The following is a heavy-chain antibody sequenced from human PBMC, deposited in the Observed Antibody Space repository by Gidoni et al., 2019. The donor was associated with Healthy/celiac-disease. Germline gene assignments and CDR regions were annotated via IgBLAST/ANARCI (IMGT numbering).Heavy chain of an antibody. CDR1: GFTFSSYE. CDR3: ARDSMEQQGDY. V-gene: IGHV3-48*03. D-gene: IGHD1-1*01. CDR2: ISSSGSTI. Sequence: EVQLVESGGGLVQPGGALRLSCAASGFTFSSYEMNWVRQAPGKGLGWVSYISSSGSTIYYADSVKGRFTISRDNAKNSLYLQMNSLRAEDTAVYYCARDSMEQQGDYWGQGTLVTVSS. J-gene: IGHJ4*02.